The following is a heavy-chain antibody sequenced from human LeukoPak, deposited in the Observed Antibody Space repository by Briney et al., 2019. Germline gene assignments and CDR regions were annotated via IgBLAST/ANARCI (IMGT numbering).Heavy chain of an antibody. D-gene: IGHD2-2*01. V-gene: IGHV4-39*07. CDR3: ARSEYQLLSVGY. CDR2: VTYGGSP. CDR1: GGSISSSSYY. Sequence: PSETLSLTCTASGGSISSSSYYWGWIRQPPGKGLEWIGGVTYGGSPYYNPSLKSRVTISLDTSKNQFSLKLSSVTAADTAVYYCARSEYQLLSVGYWGQGTLVTVSS. J-gene: IGHJ4*02.